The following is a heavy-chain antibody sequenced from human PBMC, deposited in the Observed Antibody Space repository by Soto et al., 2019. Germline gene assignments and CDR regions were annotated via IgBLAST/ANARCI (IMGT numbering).Heavy chain of an antibody. Sequence: GGSLRLSCAASGFTFSSYAMSWFRQAPGKGLEWVSAISGSGGSTYYADSVKGRFTIARDNSKNTLYLQMNSLRAEDTAVYYCATFLWFGESYFDYWGQGTLVTVS. CDR2: ISGSGGST. J-gene: IGHJ4*02. V-gene: IGHV3-23*01. D-gene: IGHD3-10*01. CDR3: ATFLWFGESYFDY. CDR1: GFTFSSYA.